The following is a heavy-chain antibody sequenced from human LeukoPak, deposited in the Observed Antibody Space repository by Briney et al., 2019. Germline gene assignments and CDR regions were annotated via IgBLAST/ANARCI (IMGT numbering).Heavy chain of an antibody. J-gene: IGHJ6*04. CDR2: ISSSGSAI. CDR3: ARDLGYCTSTSCYSLYGMDV. CDR1: GFTFSSYE. D-gene: IGHD2-2*02. V-gene: IGHV3-48*03. Sequence: GGSLRLSCAASGFTFSSYEMNWVRQAPGKGLEWVSYISSSGSAIYYADSVKGRFTISRDNAKNSLYLQMNSLRAEDTAVYYCARDLGYCTSTSCYSLYGMDVWGKGTTVTVSS.